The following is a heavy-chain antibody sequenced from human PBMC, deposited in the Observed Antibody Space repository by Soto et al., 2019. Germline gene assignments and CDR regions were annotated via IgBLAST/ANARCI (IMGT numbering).Heavy chain of an antibody. CDR3: ARGVNYYDSSGFYSRDY. D-gene: IGHD3-22*01. J-gene: IGHJ4*02. CDR1: GYSITTGYY. CDR2: VYHSGRI. Sequence: SETLSLTCAVSGYSITTGYYWGWVRRPPGKGLEWIGSVYHSGRISYNPSLESRVTISVDTSKNQFSLRLSSVTAADTAVYYCARGVNYYDSSGFYSRDYWGQGILVTVSS. V-gene: IGHV4-38-2*01.